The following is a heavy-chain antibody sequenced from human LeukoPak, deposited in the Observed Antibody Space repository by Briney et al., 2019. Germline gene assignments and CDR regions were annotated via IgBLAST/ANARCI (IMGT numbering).Heavy chain of an antibody. Sequence: GASVKVSCKAPGYTFTGYYMHWVRQAPGQGLEWMGWINPNSGGTNYAQKFQGRVTMTRDTSISTAYMELSRLRSDDTAVYYCARSYDSSGYYFEGDWFDPWGQGTLVTVSS. J-gene: IGHJ5*02. CDR2: INPNSGGT. CDR1: GYTFTGYY. D-gene: IGHD3-22*01. CDR3: ARSYDSSGYYFEGDWFDP. V-gene: IGHV1-2*02.